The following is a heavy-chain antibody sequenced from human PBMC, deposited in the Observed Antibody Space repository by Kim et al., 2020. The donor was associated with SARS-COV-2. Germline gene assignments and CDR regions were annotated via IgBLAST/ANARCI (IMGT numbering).Heavy chain of an antibody. J-gene: IGHJ5*02. CDR3: ARDLGGCSGGSCYNWFDP. D-gene: IGHD2-15*01. V-gene: IGHV1-69*01. Sequence: GRVTITADESTSTAYMELSSLRAEDTAVYYCARDLGGCSGGSCYNWFDPWGQGTLVTVSS.